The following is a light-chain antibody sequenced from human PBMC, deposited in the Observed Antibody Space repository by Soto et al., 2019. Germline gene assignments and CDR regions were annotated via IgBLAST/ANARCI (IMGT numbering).Light chain of an antibody. J-gene: IGLJ3*02. CDR1: SSDVGGYNY. V-gene: IGLV2-14*03. Sequence: ALTQPASVSGSPGQSITISCTGTSSDVGGYNYVSWYQHHPGKAPKLMIYDVTNRPSGVSNRFSGSKSGNTASLTISGLQAEDEADYYCTSYTTSSPYLVFGGGTKLTVL. CDR2: DVT. CDR3: TSYTTSSPYLV.